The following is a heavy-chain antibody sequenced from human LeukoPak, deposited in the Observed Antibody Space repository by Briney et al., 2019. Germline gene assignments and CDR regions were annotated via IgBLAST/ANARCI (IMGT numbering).Heavy chain of an antibody. CDR1: GYTFTSYA. V-gene: IGHV1-3*01. CDR2: INAGNGNI. Sequence: ASVKVSCKASGYTFTSYAMHWVRQAPGQRLEWMGWINAGNGNIKYSQKFQGRVTITRDTSASTAYMELSSLRSEDTAVYYCARDQAYGIAVAGTYYYGMDVWGKGTTVTVSS. CDR3: ARDQAYGIAVAGTYYYGMDV. D-gene: IGHD6-19*01. J-gene: IGHJ6*04.